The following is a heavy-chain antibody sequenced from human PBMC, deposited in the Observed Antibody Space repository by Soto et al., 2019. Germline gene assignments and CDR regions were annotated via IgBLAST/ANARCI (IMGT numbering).Heavy chain of an antibody. V-gene: IGHV1-18*01. J-gene: IGHJ6*02. CDR3: ARVIPLKMNTFGGVHSSMDV. CDR1: GYTFTSYG. D-gene: IGHD3-16*01. Sequence: ASVKVSGKASGYTFTSYGISWVRQAPGQGLEWMGWISAYNGNTNYAQKLQGRVTMTTDTSTSTDYVELRSLRSDDTAVYYCARVIPLKMNTFGGVHSSMDVWGQGTTVTVSS. CDR2: ISAYNGNT.